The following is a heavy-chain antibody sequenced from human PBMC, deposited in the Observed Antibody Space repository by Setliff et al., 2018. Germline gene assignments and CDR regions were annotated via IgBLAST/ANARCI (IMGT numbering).Heavy chain of an antibody. CDR3: ARAVTIFGVVTPIYFYYMDV. V-gene: IGHV3-7*02. Sequence: GSLRLSCAASEFTFNKYWMTWVRQAPGKGLEWVANIDPDGIGKYYIDSVRGRFTISRDNAQKTLYLHMNNLRADDTAVFYCARAVTIFGVVTPIYFYYMDVWGKGTTVTVSS. CDR1: EFTFNKYW. CDR2: IDPDGIGK. J-gene: IGHJ6*03. D-gene: IGHD3-3*01.